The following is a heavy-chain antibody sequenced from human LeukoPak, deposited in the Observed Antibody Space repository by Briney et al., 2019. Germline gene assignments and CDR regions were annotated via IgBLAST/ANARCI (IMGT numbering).Heavy chain of an antibody. V-gene: IGHV3-66*01. CDR1: GFTVNTHF. CDR2: LYGNGNR. J-gene: IGHJ6*02. D-gene: IGHD1-14*01. Sequence: GGSLRLSCAASGFTVNTHFMTWVRQAPGKGLGWVSVLYGNGNRVYSDSVKGRFTLSRDDSKNTVYLQMNSLRVEDTAVYYCITDRNPHRGMDVWGHGTTVTVSS. CDR3: ITDRNPHRGMDV.